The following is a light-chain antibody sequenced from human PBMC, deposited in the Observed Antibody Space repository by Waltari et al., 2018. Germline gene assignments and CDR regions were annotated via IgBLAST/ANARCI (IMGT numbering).Light chain of an antibody. Sequence: QSALTQPASVSGSPGQSITIPCTGTSSDVGAYNYLSWYQHHPGTAPRLIIYEVTTRPVCVSSRVYGSKSGDTASLTISGLQADDEADYYCSSYAGSSTWVFGGGTKVTVL. CDR3: SSYAGSSTWV. V-gene: IGLV2-14*01. CDR2: EVT. J-gene: IGLJ3*02. CDR1: SSDVGAYNY.